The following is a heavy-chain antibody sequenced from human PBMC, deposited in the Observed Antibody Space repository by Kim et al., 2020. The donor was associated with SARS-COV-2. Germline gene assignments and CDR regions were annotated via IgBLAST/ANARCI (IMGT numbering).Heavy chain of an antibody. CDR1: GGSISSSSYY. Sequence: SETLSLTCTVSGGSISSSSYYWGWIRQPPGKGLEWIGSIYYSGSTYYNPSLKSRVTISVDTSKNQFSLKLSSVTAADTAVYYCARHRGSYYAGFDYWGQG. CDR3: ARHRGSYYAGFDY. J-gene: IGHJ4*02. CDR2: IYYSGST. V-gene: IGHV4-39*01. D-gene: IGHD1-26*01.